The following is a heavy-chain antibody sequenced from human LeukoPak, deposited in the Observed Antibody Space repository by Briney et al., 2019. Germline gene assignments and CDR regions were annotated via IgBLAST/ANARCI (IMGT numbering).Heavy chain of an antibody. CDR3: AKDRRESYSPYYFDY. D-gene: IGHD1-26*01. CDR1: GFKFSSYT. CDR2: ISSSSSYI. Sequence: GGSLRLSCAVSGFKFSSYTMTWVRQAPGKGLEWVSSISSSSSYIYYGDSVKGRFTISRDNSKNTLYLQMNSLRAEDTAVYYCAKDRRESYSPYYFDYWGQGTLVTVSS. V-gene: IGHV3-21*01. J-gene: IGHJ4*02.